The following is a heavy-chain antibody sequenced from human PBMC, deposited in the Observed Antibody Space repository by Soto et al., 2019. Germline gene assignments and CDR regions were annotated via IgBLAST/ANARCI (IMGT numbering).Heavy chain of an antibody. CDR1: GGSISGYY. V-gene: IGHV4-4*07. CDR2: IYTSGST. Sequence: TSETLSLTCTVSGGSISGYYWSWVRQSAGKGLEWIGRIYTSGSTNHNPSLESRVTMSIDTSNNQFSLRLSSVTAADTAVYYCARDGTMVRHGLDVWGQGTTVTVS. D-gene: IGHD3-10*01. J-gene: IGHJ6*02. CDR3: ARDGTMVRHGLDV.